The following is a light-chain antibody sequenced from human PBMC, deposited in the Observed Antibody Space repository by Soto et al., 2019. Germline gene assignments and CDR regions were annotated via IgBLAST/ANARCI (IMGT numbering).Light chain of an antibody. V-gene: IGKV1-27*01. Sequence: DMQMTQSPSSLSASVGDRVTITCRASQGVSTDLAWYQQKPGKVPELLIYAASTLHSGVPSRFSGSGSGTDFTLTISSLQPEDVATYYCQNPRLAFGPGTKVDIK. CDR1: QGVSTD. CDR3: QNPRLA. CDR2: AAS. J-gene: IGKJ3*01.